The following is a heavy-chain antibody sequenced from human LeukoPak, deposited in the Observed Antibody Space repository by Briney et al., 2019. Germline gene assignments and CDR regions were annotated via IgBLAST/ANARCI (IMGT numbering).Heavy chain of an antibody. V-gene: IGHV3-21*01. Sequence: GGSLRLSCAASGFTFSSYSMNWVRQAPGKGLEWVSSISSSSRYIYYADSVKGRFTISRDNAKNSLYLQMNSLRAEDTAVYYCARDLGDYYDSSGYYVAPWGQGTLVTVSS. J-gene: IGHJ5*02. CDR3: ARDLGDYYDSSGYYVAP. CDR1: GFTFSSYS. D-gene: IGHD3-22*01. CDR2: ISSSSRYI.